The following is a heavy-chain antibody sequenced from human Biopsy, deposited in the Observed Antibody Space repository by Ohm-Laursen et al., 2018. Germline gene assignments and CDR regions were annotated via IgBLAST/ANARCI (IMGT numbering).Heavy chain of an antibody. CDR3: AKAGRGYIDY. Sequence: SLRLSCTASGFTFSSYGMHWARQTPGKGLESVALISYDGYNKWYADSVKGRFTISRDNSKNTLYLQMNGLRVEDTAVYYCAKAGRGYIDYWGQGTLVIVSS. V-gene: IGHV3-30*18. CDR2: ISYDGYNK. CDR1: GFTFSSYG. D-gene: IGHD5-18*01. J-gene: IGHJ4*02.